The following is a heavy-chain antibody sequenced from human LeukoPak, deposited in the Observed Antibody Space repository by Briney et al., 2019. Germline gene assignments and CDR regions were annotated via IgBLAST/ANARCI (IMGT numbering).Heavy chain of an antibody. Sequence: SETLSLTCRVSGGSISSYYWSWIRQPPGKGLEWIGEINHSGSTNYNPSLKSRVTISVDTSKNQFSLKLSSVTAADTAVYYCARAPNYRPFDYWGQGTLVTVSS. CDR2: INHSGST. J-gene: IGHJ4*02. CDR1: GGSISSYY. V-gene: IGHV4-34*01. CDR3: ARAPNYRPFDY. D-gene: IGHD3-16*02.